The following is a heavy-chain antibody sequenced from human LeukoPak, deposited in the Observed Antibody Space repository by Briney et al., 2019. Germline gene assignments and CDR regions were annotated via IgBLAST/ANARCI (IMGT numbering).Heavy chain of an antibody. V-gene: IGHV3-21*01. CDR3: ARADCSGGSCNYGMDV. Sequence: GGSLRLSCAASGFTVSSNYMSWVRQAPGKGLEWVSSISSSSSYIYYADSVKGRFTISRDNAKNSLYLQMNSLRAEDTAVYYCARADCSGGSCNYGMDVWGQGTTVTVSS. CDR2: ISSSSSYI. CDR1: GFTVSSNY. D-gene: IGHD2-15*01. J-gene: IGHJ6*02.